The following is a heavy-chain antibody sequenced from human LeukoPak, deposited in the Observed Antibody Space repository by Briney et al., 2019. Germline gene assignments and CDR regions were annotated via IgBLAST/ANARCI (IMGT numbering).Heavy chain of an antibody. J-gene: IGHJ4*02. Sequence: ASVKVSCKASGYTFTSYDINWVRQATGQGLEWMGWMNPNSGNTGYAQKFQGRVTMTRNTSISTAYMELSSLRSEDTAVYYCARGPFYSSGWYYWGQGTLVTVSS. CDR1: GYTFTSYD. CDR3: ARGPFYSSGWYY. V-gene: IGHV1-8*01. D-gene: IGHD6-19*01. CDR2: MNPNSGNT.